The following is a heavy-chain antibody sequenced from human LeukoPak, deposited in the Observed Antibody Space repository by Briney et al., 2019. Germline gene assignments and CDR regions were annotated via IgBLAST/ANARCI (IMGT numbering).Heavy chain of an antibody. CDR2: IYTSGST. J-gene: IGHJ5*02. CDR3: ARDPFGSREYNWFDP. V-gene: IGHV4-4*07. Sequence: PSETLSLTCTDSGGSISSYYWSWIRQPAGKGLEWIGRIYTSGSTNYNPSLKSRVTMSVDTSKNQFSLKLSSVTAADTAVYYCARDPFGSREYNWFDPWGQGTLVTVSS. D-gene: IGHD2-2*01. CDR1: GGSISSYY.